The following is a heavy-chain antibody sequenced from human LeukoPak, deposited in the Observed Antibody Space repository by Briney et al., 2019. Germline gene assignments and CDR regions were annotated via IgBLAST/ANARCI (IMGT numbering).Heavy chain of an antibody. Sequence: GGSLRLSCAASGFSFSSYAMSWVRQAPGKGLEWVSAISGSGGSTYYADSVKGRFTISRDKSEITLYLQMNSLRAEDTAVYYCAREHPRPSSGAFDIWGQGTMVTVSS. CDR1: GFSFSSYA. V-gene: IGHV3-23*01. D-gene: IGHD1-14*01. CDR3: AREHPRPSSGAFDI. CDR2: ISGSGGST. J-gene: IGHJ3*02.